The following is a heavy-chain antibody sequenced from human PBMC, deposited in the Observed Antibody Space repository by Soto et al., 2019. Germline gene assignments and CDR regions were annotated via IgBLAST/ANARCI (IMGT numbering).Heavy chain of an antibody. CDR3: ARSSGTYSDFDY. CDR1: GYSFTPYC. Sequence: ASVKVSCKASGYSFTPYCVHWVRQAPGQGLEWMGWINPNSGGTNYAQRFQGRVAMTADTSTNTAYMELNSLKSDDTALYFCARSSGTYSDFDYWGQGTQVTVSS. V-gene: IGHV1-2*02. D-gene: IGHD1-26*01. J-gene: IGHJ4*01. CDR2: INPNSGGT.